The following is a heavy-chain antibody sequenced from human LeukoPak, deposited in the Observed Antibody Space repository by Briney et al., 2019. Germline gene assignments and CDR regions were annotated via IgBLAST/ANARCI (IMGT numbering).Heavy chain of an antibody. D-gene: IGHD5-18*01. V-gene: IGHV2-70*11. CDR3: ARALCGYSYGYDY. CDR1: GFSLSTSGMC. Sequence: SGPALVKPTQTLTLTCTFSGFSLSTSGMCVSWIRQPTGKALEWLARIDWDDDKYYSTSLKTRLTISKDTSKNQVVLTMTNMDPADTATYYCARALCGYSYGYDYWGQGTLVTVSS. CDR2: IDWDDDK. J-gene: IGHJ4*02.